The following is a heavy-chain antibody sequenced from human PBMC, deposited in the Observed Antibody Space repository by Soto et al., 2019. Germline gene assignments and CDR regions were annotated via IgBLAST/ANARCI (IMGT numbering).Heavy chain of an antibody. CDR3: TTVYGSGSYYNSYYYYGMDV. CDR1: GFTFSSYA. J-gene: IGHJ6*02. V-gene: IGHV3-21*03. CDR2: IRSRSSDI. Sequence: GGSLRLSCAASGFTFSSYAMHWVRQAPGKGLEWVSFIRSRSSDIYYAAPVKGRFTISRDDSKNTLYLQMNSLKTEDTAVYYCTTVYGSGSYYNSYYYYGMDVWGQGTTVTVSS. D-gene: IGHD3-10*01.